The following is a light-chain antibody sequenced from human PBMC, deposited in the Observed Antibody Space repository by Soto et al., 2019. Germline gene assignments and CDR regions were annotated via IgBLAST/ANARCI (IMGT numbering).Light chain of an antibody. CDR3: QQAKTFPVT. CDR1: QSISSY. J-gene: IGKJ5*01. Sequence: DIQMTQSPSSLSSSGGDIVTITCRASQSISSYLNWYQQKPGKAPKLLIYAASSLQSGVPSRFSGSGSGTEFTLTINRLQPEDFASYYCQQAKTFPVTFGQGTRLEIK. CDR2: AAS. V-gene: IGKV1-39*01.